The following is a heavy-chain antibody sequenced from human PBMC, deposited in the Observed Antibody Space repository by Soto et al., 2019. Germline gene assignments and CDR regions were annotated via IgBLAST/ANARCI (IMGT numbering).Heavy chain of an antibody. D-gene: IGHD1-26*01. CDR2: ISADGSKK. V-gene: IGHV3-30*18. CDR3: AKDISTYSGSYTYYFDY. J-gene: IGHJ4*02. CDR1: GFTFRNYA. Sequence: QVQLVESGGGVVQPGKSLRLSCAASGFTFRNYAMHWVRQAPGKGLEWVAVISADGSKKYSTDSAKGRFTISRDNSENTLYLQMNSLRGEDTAVYYCAKDISTYSGSYTYYFDYWGQGTLVTVSS.